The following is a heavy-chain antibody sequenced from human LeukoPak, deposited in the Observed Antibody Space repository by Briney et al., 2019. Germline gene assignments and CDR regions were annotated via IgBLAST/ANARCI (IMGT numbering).Heavy chain of an antibody. D-gene: IGHD3-10*01. Sequence: PSETLSLTCAVYGGSFSGYYWSWIRQPPGKGLEWIGEINHSGSTNYNPSLKSRVTISVDTSKNQFSLKLSSVTAADTAVYYCAGLSHGSGIPGSDAFDIWGQGTMVTVSS. CDR3: AGLSHGSGIPGSDAFDI. V-gene: IGHV4-34*01. CDR2: INHSGST. CDR1: GGSFSGYY. J-gene: IGHJ3*02.